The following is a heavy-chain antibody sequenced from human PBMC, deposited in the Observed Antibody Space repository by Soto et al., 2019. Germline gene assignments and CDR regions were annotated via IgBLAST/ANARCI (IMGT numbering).Heavy chain of an antibody. D-gene: IGHD6-6*01. Sequence: PGGLLRLSCAASGCTFRSYAMSWVRQATGKGLEWVSAISGSGGSTYYADSVKGRFTISRDNSKNTLYLQMNSLRAEDTAVYYCAKRNRVYSSSGHFDYWVQGTLVTVSS. CDR3: AKRNRVYSSSGHFDY. CDR1: GCTFRSYA. J-gene: IGHJ4*02. CDR2: ISGSGGST. V-gene: IGHV3-23*01.